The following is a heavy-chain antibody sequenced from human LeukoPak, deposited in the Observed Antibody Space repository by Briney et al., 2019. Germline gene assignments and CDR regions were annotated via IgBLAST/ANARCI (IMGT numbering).Heavy chain of an antibody. V-gene: IGHV3-23*01. J-gene: IGHJ4*02. CDR2: ISNSGGST. Sequence: GGSLRLSCGGSGITFSSYAMSWVRQAPGKGLEWVSGISNSGGSTYYADSVKGRFTISRDNSMNTLYLQMNSLRAEDTAIYYCAKASPYYDILTGYYYYFDYWGQGTLVTVSS. D-gene: IGHD3-9*01. CDR3: AKASPYYDILTGYYYYFDY. CDR1: GITFSSYA.